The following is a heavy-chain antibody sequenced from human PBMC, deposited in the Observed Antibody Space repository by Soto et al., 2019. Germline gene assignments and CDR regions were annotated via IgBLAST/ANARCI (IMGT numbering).Heavy chain of an antibody. D-gene: IGHD6-6*01. J-gene: IGHJ6*02. CDR3: ARVHLVRTSSYYCGMDV. CDR1: GFTFSNYR. CDR2: ISGSGKDT. V-gene: IGHV3-21*06. Sequence: GSLRLSCATSGFTFSNYRMNWVREAPGQGLEWVASISGSGKDTFYRDSAKGRFTISRDNAESSLVLQMNSLTVDDTAVYHCARVHLVRTSSYYCGMDVWGPGTTVTVSS.